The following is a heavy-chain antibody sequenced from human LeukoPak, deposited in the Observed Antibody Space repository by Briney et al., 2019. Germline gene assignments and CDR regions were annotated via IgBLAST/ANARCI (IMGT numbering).Heavy chain of an antibody. J-gene: IGHJ4*02. CDR3: ARQEYRSGWYLGEFDY. CDR1: GGSISSSSYY. D-gene: IGHD6-19*01. V-gene: IGHV4-39*01. Sequence: SETLSLTCTVSGGSISSSSYYWGWIRQPPGKGLEWIGSIYYSGSTYYNPSLKSRVTISVDTSKNQFSLKLSSVTAADTAVYYCARQEYRSGWYLGEFDYWGQGTLVTVSS. CDR2: IYYSGST.